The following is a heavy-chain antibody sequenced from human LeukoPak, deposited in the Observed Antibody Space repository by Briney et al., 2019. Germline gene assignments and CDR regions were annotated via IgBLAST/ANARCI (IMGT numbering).Heavy chain of an antibody. D-gene: IGHD2-15*01. Sequence: PSETLSLTCTVSGGSLSSGDYYWSWVRQPAGKGLEWIGRIYSSVSTRYSPSLQYNPSLKSRVTISKDTSRNQFSLNLNSVTAADMAIYYCARDRQEGGMRVSSFEFWGQGTPVTVSS. CDR1: GGSLSSGDYY. CDR2: IYSSVSTRYSPSL. CDR3: ARDRQEGGMRVSSFEF. J-gene: IGHJ4*02. V-gene: IGHV4-61*02.